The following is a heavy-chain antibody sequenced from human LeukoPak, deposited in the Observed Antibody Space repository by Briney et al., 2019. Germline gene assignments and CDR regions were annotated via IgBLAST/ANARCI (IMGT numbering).Heavy chain of an antibody. V-gene: IGHV4-61*08. CDR1: GGSISSGGYS. CDR2: IYYSGST. Sequence: SETLSLTCTVSGGSISSGGYSWSWIRQPPGKGLEWIGYIYYSGSTNYNPSLKSRVTISVDTSKNQFSLKLSSVTAADTAVYYCARLRRQDKDFDYWGQGTLVTVSS. CDR3: ARLRRQDKDFDY. J-gene: IGHJ4*02. D-gene: IGHD4-17*01.